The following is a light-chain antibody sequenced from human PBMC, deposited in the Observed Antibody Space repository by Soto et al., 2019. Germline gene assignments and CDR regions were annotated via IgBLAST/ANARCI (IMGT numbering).Light chain of an antibody. CDR2: LGS. CDR3: MQALQAPLT. J-gene: IGKJ1*01. V-gene: IGKV2-28*01. CDR1: QSLLHSNGYNY. Sequence: DIVVTQSPLSLPVTPGEPASISCRSSQSLLHSNGYNYLDWYLQKPGQSPQLLIYLGSNRASGVPDRFGGSGSGTDFTLKISRVEAEDVGLYYCMQALQAPLTFGQGTKV.